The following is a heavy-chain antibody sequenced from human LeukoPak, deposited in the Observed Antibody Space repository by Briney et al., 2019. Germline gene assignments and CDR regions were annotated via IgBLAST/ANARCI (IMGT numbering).Heavy chain of an antibody. V-gene: IGHV4-4*02. CDR2: VHLDGRT. CDR3: GATPGSGSYSDY. J-gene: IGHJ4*02. CDR1: GGSISSTNW. D-gene: IGHD3-10*01. Sequence: PSETLSLTCGVSGGSISSTNWWTWVRQPPGKGLEWIGEVHLDGRTNYNPSLQSRLTMSVDFSENHISLKLTSVTAADTAVYYCGATPGSGSYSDYWGQGTLVTVSS.